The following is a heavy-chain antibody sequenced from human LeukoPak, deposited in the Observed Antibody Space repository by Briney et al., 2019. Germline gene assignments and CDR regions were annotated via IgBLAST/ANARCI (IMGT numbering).Heavy chain of an antibody. Sequence: SETLSLTCAVYGGSFSGYYWSWIRQPPGKGLEWIGEINHSGSTNYNPSLKSRVTISVDTSKNQFSPKLSSVTAADTAVYYCARGRRYGGNRGFDYWGQGTLVTVSS. CDR2: INHSGST. CDR3: ARGRRYGGNRGFDY. D-gene: IGHD4-23*01. CDR1: GGSFSGYY. J-gene: IGHJ4*02. V-gene: IGHV4-34*01.